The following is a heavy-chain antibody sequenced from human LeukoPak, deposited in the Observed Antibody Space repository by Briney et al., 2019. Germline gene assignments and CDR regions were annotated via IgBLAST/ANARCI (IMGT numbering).Heavy chain of an antibody. CDR1: GGSISSYY. CDR2: IYYSGST. Sequence: SETLSLTCTVSGGSISSYYWSWIRQPPGKGLEWIGYIYYSGSTNYKPSLKSRVTMSEDTSKNQFSLKLSSVTAADTAVYYCARGFLGDYFGSGSYYVFDYWGQGTLVTVSS. V-gene: IGHV4-59*12. J-gene: IGHJ4*02. CDR3: ARGFLGDYFGSGSYYVFDY. D-gene: IGHD3-10*01.